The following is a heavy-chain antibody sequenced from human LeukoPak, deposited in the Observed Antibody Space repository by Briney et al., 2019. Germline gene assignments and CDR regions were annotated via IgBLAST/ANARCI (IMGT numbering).Heavy chain of an antibody. J-gene: IGHJ4*02. CDR3: AREKNSGSFPFDY. CDR1: GFTFSSYA. V-gene: IGHV3-21*06. D-gene: IGHD1-26*01. Sequence: GGSLRLSCAASGFTFSSYAMSWVRQAPGKGLEWVSSIGSSSDNIYYADSVKGRFTISRDNAENSLYLQMNSLRAEDTAVYYCAREKNSGSFPFDYWGQGTLVTVSS. CDR2: IGSSSDNI.